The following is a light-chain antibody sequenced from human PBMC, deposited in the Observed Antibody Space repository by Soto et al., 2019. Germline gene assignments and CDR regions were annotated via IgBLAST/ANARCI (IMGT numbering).Light chain of an antibody. J-gene: IGLJ1*01. V-gene: IGLV2-14*01. CDR2: EVS. CDR1: SSDVGGYNY. CDR3: TAYTSSSALV. Sequence: QSALTQPGSVSGSPGQSITISCTGTSSDVGGYNYVSWYQQHPGKAPKLMIYEVSNRPSGVSNRFYGAKSGNAASLTISGLRAEDEADYWCTAYTSSSALVFGTGKKVTVL.